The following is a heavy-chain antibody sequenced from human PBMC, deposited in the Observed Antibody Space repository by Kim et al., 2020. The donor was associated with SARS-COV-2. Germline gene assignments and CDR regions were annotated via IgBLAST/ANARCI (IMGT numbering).Heavy chain of an antibody. D-gene: IGHD2-15*01. Sequence: VGSLRLSCAASGFTFSACAMTWVRQSPGKGLEWVSSISHNGRTTYYAASVKGRFTISRDDSKNTLYLRLNSLRAEDTALYYCAKDVWDFSGMDVWGHGTTVTVSS. V-gene: IGHV3-23*01. J-gene: IGHJ6*02. CDR1: GFTFSACA. CDR3: AKDVWDFSGMDV. CDR2: ISHNGRTT.